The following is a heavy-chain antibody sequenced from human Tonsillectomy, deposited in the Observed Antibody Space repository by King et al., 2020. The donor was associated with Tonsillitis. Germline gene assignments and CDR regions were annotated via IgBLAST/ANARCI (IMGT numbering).Heavy chain of an antibody. CDR3: ARRPLTMGRGVEGYCCDGRDV. J-gene: IGHJ6*02. V-gene: IGHV4-30-2*01. Sequence: LQLPESGSRLVKPSQTLSLTCTVSGGSISSGGYSWSWIRQPPGEGLEWIGYIYHSGSTYYNPSLKSRVTISLDRSKNQFSLKLSSGTAADTAVYSCARRPLTMGRGVEGYCCDGRDVWGQGTTGTVS. CDR1: GGSISSGGYS. D-gene: IGHD3-10*01. CDR2: IYHSGST.